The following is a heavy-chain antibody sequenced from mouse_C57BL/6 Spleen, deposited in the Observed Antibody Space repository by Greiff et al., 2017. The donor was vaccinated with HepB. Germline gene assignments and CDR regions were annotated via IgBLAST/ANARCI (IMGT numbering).Heavy chain of an antibody. V-gene: IGHV5-17*01. D-gene: IGHD1-1*02. CDR3: AREGKLSWFAY. Sequence: VQLVESGGGFVKPGGSLKLSCAASGFTFSDYGMHWVRQAPEKGLEWVAYISSGSSTIYYADTVKGRFTISRDNAKNTLFLQMTSLRSEDTAMYYCAREGKLSWFAYWGQGTLVTVSA. J-gene: IGHJ3*01. CDR1: GFTFSDYG. CDR2: ISSGSSTI.